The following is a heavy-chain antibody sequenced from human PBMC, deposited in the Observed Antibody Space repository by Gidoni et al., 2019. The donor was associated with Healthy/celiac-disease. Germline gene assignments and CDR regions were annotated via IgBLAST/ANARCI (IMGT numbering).Heavy chain of an antibody. Sequence: EVQLVESGGGLLQPGSSLRLSCAASGFTFDDYAMHWVRQAPGKGLEWVSGSSWNSGSIGYADSVKGRFTISRDNAKNSLYLQMNSLRAEDTALYYCAKDGGAYCSGGSCYSDYWGQGTLVTVSS. D-gene: IGHD2-15*01. CDR3: AKDGGAYCSGGSCYSDY. CDR2: SSWNSGSI. J-gene: IGHJ4*02. CDR1: GFTFDDYA. V-gene: IGHV3-9*01.